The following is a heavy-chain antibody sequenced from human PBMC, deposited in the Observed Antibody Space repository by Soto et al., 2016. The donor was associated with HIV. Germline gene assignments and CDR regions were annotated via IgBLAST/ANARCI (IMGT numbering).Heavy chain of an antibody. CDR1: GFTFDVYA. CDR3: VKGLYGSGSWGFDY. D-gene: IGHD3-10*01. V-gene: IGHV3-43*02. Sequence: EVQLVESGGGVVQPGGSLRLSCAASGFTFDVYAMHWVRQAPGKGLEWVSLINGDGGPTYYTDSVRGRFTVSRDNSKNSLYLQMNSLTTEDTALYYCVKGLYGSGSWGFDYWGQGTLVTVSS. CDR2: INGDGGPT. J-gene: IGHJ4*02.